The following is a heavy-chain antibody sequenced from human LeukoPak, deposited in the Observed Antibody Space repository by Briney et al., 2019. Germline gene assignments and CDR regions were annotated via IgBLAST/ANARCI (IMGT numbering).Heavy chain of an antibody. CDR2: ISSSGSTI. Sequence: GGSLGLSCAASGFTFSDYYMSWIRQAPGKGLEWVSYISSSGSTIYYPDSVKGLSTISRDNAKNSLYLQMKSLRAEDTAVYYCARVGATSPDRGEFDYWGQGSLVTVSS. V-gene: IGHV3-11*01. J-gene: IGHJ4*02. D-gene: IGHD1-26*01. CDR3: ARVGATSPDRGEFDY. CDR1: GFTFSDYY.